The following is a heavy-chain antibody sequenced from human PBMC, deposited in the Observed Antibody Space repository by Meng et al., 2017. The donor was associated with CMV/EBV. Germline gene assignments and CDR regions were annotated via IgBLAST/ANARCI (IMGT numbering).Heavy chain of an antibody. J-gene: IGHJ5*02. CDR2: INHSGST. Sequence: AVYGGSFSGYYWRWIRQPPGKGLEWIGEINHSGSTNYNPSLKSRVTISVDTSKNQFSLKLSSVTAADTAVYYCASSPRRAANNWFDPWGQGTLVTVSS. V-gene: IGHV4-34*01. CDR3: ASSPRRAANNWFDP. CDR1: GGSFSGYY. D-gene: IGHD2-15*01.